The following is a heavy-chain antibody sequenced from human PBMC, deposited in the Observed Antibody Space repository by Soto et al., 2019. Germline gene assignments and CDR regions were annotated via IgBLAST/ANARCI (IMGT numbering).Heavy chain of an antibody. Sequence: PSETLSLTCTVSGGSISGSSYYWGWIRQPPGKGLEWIGSIYYSGSTYYNPSLKSRVTISVDTSKNQFSLKLSSVTAADTAVYYCARRGDRYSSSWYPYYYYGMDVWGQGTTLTVSS. CDR2: IYYSGST. CDR3: ARRGDRYSSSWYPYYYYGMDV. V-gene: IGHV4-39*01. CDR1: GGSISGSSYY. D-gene: IGHD6-13*01. J-gene: IGHJ6*02.